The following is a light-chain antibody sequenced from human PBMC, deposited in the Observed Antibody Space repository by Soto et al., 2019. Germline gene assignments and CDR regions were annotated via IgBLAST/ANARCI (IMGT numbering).Light chain of an antibody. J-gene: IGKJ4*02. CDR2: GAS. CDR1: QSVTSN. CDR3: RQYNIWPLT. Sequence: EIVMTQSPATLSVSPGERATLSCRASQSVTSNLAWYQQKPGQAPRLLISGASTRATGVPARFSGSGSGTEFTLTISSLEAEDFAVYYGRQYNIWPLTFGGGTKVEIK. V-gene: IGKV3-15*01.